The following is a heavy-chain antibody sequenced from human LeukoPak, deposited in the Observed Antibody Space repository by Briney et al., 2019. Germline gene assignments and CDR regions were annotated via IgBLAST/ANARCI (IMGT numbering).Heavy chain of an antibody. CDR1: GFTFSNYS. V-gene: IGHV3-23*01. CDR2: VIGSVVST. Sequence: GGSLRLACAAAGFTFSNYSMSWVRQSPEKWLEWVSTVIGSVVSTFYADSVRGRFTISRDNSKHTLYLQMNSLRAEDTAVYYCAKGGYDFIEVGYFDYWGQGTLVTVSS. D-gene: IGHD5-12*01. J-gene: IGHJ4*02. CDR3: AKGGYDFIEVGYFDY.